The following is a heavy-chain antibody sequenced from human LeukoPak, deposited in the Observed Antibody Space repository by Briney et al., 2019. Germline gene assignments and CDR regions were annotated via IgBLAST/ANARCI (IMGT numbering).Heavy chain of an antibody. Sequence: PGGSLRLSCAASGFSFSSYWMHWVRHAPGEGLVWVSRINSDGSSTNYADSVKGRFTISRDNAKNTLYLQMNSLRAEDTAVYYCARTGPYYYYMDVWGKGTTVTVSS. D-gene: IGHD4-17*01. J-gene: IGHJ6*03. CDR1: GFSFSSYW. CDR3: ARTGPYYYYMDV. V-gene: IGHV3-74*01. CDR2: INSDGSST.